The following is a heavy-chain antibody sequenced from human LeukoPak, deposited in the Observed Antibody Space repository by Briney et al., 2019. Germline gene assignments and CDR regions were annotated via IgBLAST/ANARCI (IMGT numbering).Heavy chain of an antibody. D-gene: IGHD3-22*01. J-gene: IGHJ3*02. CDR1: GGSISSSSYY. V-gene: IGHV4-39*07. CDR3: ARDQGSSGSIEVDEAFDI. Sequence: SETLSLTCTVSGGSISSSSYYWGWNRQPPGKGLEWSGSIYYSGSTYYNPSLKSRVTISVDTSKNQFSLKLSSVTAADTAVYYCARDQGSSGSIEVDEAFDIWGQGTMVTVSS. CDR2: IYYSGST.